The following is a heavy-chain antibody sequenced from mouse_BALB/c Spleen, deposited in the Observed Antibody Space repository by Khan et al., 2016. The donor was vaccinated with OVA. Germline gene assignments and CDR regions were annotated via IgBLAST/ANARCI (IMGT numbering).Heavy chain of an antibody. Sequence: QVQLKQSGPELKKPGETVKISCKASGYTFTNYGMNWVKQAPGKGLKWMGWIYTYTGEPTYADDFKGRFAFSLETSASTAYLQINNLKNEDTATYFGARGSSRAMDYWGQGTSVTVSS. CDR2: IYTYTGEP. V-gene: IGHV9-3-1*01. CDR1: GYTFTNYG. CDR3: ARGSSRAMDY. D-gene: IGHD1-1*01. J-gene: IGHJ4*01.